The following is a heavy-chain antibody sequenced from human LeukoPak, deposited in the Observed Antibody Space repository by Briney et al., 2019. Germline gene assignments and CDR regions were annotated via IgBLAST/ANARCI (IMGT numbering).Heavy chain of an antibody. CDR2: ISGSGGGI. CDR3: AKGAEAYGSGSYTHY. Sequence: PGGSLRLSCAASGFTFNNYAMSWVRQAPGKGLEWVSAISGSGGGIYYADSVKGRFTISRDNSKNTLYLQINSPRADDTAVYYCAKGAEAYGSGSYTHYWGQGTLVTVSS. CDR1: GFTFNNYA. V-gene: IGHV3-23*01. J-gene: IGHJ4*02. D-gene: IGHD3-10*01.